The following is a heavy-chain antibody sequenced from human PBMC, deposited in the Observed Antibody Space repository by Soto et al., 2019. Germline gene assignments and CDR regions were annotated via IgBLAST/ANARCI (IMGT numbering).Heavy chain of an antibody. V-gene: IGHV1-3*01. CDR2: INAANGDT. Sequence: AAVNVSCKASGYSLTSYGILWVRQAPGQRREWMGWINAANGDTIYSPTLKGGVTITSDTSESTAYMELTRLRFEDTAVYYCVRRHVSATGIDWFDPWGQGTLVTVSS. D-gene: IGHD6-13*01. CDR1: GYSLTSYG. CDR3: VRRHVSATGIDWFDP. J-gene: IGHJ5*02.